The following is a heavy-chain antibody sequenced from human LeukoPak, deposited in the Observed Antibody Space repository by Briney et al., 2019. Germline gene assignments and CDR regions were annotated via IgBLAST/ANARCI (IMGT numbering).Heavy chain of an antibody. V-gene: IGHV4-59*01. CDR2: IYYSGDT. CDR1: GGSISTYH. J-gene: IGHJ6*03. Sequence: SETLSLTCSVSGGSISTYHWSWIRQPPGKGLEWIGYIYYSGDTRQNPSLNSRATISVDTSKNQISLKLKSVTAADTAVYYCASTGKLGYCSSTSCRNYYYYMDVWGKGTTVTVSS. CDR3: ASTGKLGYCSSTSCRNYYYYMDV. D-gene: IGHD2-2*01.